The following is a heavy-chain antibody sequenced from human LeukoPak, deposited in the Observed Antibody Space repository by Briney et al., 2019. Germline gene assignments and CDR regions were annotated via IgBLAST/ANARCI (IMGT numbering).Heavy chain of an antibody. V-gene: IGHV3-30*02. D-gene: IGHD3-10*01. CDR3: ANQKLSGSNLPGY. J-gene: IGHJ4*02. CDR2: IKFDGSQT. CDR1: GLTLSNFG. Sequence: PGGSLRLSCVASGLTLSNFGMHWFRQAPGKGLEWVAFIKFDGSQTKYAASVKGRFTISRDNLKNTLSLQMNTLRLEDTAVYYCANQKLSGSNLPGYWGQGIMVTVSS.